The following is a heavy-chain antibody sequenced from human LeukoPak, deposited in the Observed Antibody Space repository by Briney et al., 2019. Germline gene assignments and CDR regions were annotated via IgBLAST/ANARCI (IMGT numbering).Heavy chain of an antibody. J-gene: IGHJ4*02. CDR2: IYYSGST. D-gene: IGHD5-18*01. CDR3: ARENGYSYGYDY. Sequence: SETLSLTCTVSGGSISSSSYYWGWIRQPPGKGLEWIGYIYYSGSTNYNPSLKSRVTISVDTSKNQFSLKLSSVTAADTAVYYCARENGYSYGYDYWGQGTLVTVSS. V-gene: IGHV4-61*01. CDR1: GGSISSSSYY.